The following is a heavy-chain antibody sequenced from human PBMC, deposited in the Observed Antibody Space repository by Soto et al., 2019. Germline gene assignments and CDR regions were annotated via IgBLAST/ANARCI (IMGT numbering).Heavy chain of an antibody. Sequence: EVQLVESGGGLVQPGRSLRLSCVGSGFKFDAYAMHWVRQGPGKGLEWVSRISWNSDSIAYADSVKGRLTISRDNAKNSLYRQKNSLRTEDTALYYCAKVAPWQTATMGQFDSWGQGTLVTVSS. V-gene: IGHV3-9*01. CDR3: AKVAPWQTATMGQFDS. CDR1: GFKFDAYA. CDR2: ISWNSDSI. J-gene: IGHJ4*02. D-gene: IGHD6-25*01.